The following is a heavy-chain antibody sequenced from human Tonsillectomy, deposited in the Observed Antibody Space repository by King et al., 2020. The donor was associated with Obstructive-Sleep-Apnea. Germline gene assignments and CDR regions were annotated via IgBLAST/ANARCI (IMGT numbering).Heavy chain of an antibody. Sequence: QLQESGPGLVKPSETLSLTCTVSGGSISSSSYYWGWIRQPPGKGLEWIGSIYYSGSTYYNPSLKSRVTISVDTSKNQFSLKLSSVTAADTAVYYCARDRRTAMVTKGDFDYWGQGTLVTVSS. CDR3: ARDRRTAMVTKGDFDY. V-gene: IGHV4-39*07. J-gene: IGHJ4*02. D-gene: IGHD5-18*01. CDR1: GGSISSSSYY. CDR2: IYYSGST.